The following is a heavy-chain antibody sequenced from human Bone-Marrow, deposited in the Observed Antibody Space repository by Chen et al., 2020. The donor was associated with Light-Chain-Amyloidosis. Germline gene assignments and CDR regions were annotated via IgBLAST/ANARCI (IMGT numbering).Heavy chain of an antibody. D-gene: IGHD3-10*01. J-gene: IGHJ3*02. CDR1: GFTFSGYW. V-gene: IGHV3-7*01. CDR2: IKQSGSDK. Sequence: EGQLVQSGGGLVQPGGSLRLSCEASGFTFSGYWMSWVRQAPGKGLEWVANIKQSGSDKDYLESVKGRFTISRDNGKNSLYLQMNNLRAEDTAVYYCAQVGDGSNRSEALEIWGQGTMVTVSS. CDR3: AQVGDGSNRSEALEI.